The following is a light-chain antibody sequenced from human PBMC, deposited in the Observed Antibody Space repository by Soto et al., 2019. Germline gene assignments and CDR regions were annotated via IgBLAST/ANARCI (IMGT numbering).Light chain of an antibody. Sequence: AIRMTQSPSSFSASTGDRVTITCRASQGISSYLAWYQKKPGKAPKLLIYAASTLQSGVPSRFSGSGSGTDFTLTISCLQSEDFATYYYQQYYSYPRTFGQGTKVEIK. CDR3: QQYYSYPRT. V-gene: IGKV1-8*01. CDR1: QGISSY. CDR2: AAS. J-gene: IGKJ1*01.